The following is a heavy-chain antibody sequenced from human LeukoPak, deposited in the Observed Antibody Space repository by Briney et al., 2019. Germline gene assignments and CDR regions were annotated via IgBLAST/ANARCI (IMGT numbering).Heavy chain of an antibody. CDR1: GGSISSSSYY. Sequence: TSETLSLTCTVSGGSISSSSYYWGWIRQPPGKGLEWIGSIYYSGSTYYNPSLKSRVTISVDTSKNQFSLKLSSVTAADTAVYYCARQELLWFGELLWAFDIWGQGTMVTVSS. D-gene: IGHD3-10*01. CDR2: IYYSGST. J-gene: IGHJ3*02. V-gene: IGHV4-39*01. CDR3: ARQELLWFGELLWAFDI.